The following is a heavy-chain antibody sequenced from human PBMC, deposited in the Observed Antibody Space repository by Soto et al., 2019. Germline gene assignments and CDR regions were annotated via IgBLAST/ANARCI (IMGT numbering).Heavy chain of an antibody. Sequence: QVQLQQWGAGLLKPSETLSLTCAVYGGSFSGYYWSWIRQPPGKGLEWIGEINHSGSTNYNPSLKRRVTISVDTSKNQFSLKLSSVTAADTAVYYCAREVVVVVAAIPGGMDVWGQGSTVTVSS. D-gene: IGHD2-15*01. J-gene: IGHJ6*02. CDR1: GGSFSGYY. CDR3: AREVVVVVAAIPGGMDV. V-gene: IGHV4-34*01. CDR2: INHSGST.